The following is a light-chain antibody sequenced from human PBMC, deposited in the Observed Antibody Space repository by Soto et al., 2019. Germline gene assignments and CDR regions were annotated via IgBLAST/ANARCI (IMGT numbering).Light chain of an antibody. CDR1: QSISSW. J-gene: IGKJ1*01. V-gene: IGKV1-5*01. CDR3: QQYENYWT. CDR2: DAS. Sequence: DIKMTQSTSTLSATAGDTVTITCRASQSISSWLAWYQHKPGKAPKLPIYDASNLDSGVPSRFSGSGSGTEFSLTISNLQPDDCATYYCQQYENYWTFGQGTKVDIK.